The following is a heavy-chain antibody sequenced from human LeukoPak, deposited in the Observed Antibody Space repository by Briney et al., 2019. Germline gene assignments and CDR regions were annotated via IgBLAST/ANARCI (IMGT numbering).Heavy chain of an antibody. J-gene: IGHJ3*02. CDR3: ARVSVITIFGVVIRGGAFDI. Sequence: ASVKVSCKASGYTLTRYYMHWVRQAPGQGLEWMGIINPSGGSTSYAQKFQGRVTMTRDMSTSTVYMELSSLRSEDTAVYYCARVSVITIFGVVIRGGAFDIWGQGTMVTVSS. CDR2: INPSGGST. CDR1: GYTLTRYY. V-gene: IGHV1-46*01. D-gene: IGHD3-3*01.